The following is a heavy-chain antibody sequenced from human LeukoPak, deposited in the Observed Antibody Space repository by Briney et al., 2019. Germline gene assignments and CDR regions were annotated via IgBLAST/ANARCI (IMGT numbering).Heavy chain of an antibody. V-gene: IGHV3-23*01. D-gene: IGHD2-21*02. Sequence: GGSLRLSCAASGFTFSGYWMSWVRQAPGKGLEWVSVIRGSGGGIFYADSVKGRFTISRDNSKNTLFLQMNSLRAEDTALYFCAKDDTALDYWGQGTLVTVSS. CDR1: GFTFSGYW. J-gene: IGHJ4*02. CDR3: AKDDTALDY. CDR2: IRGSGGGI.